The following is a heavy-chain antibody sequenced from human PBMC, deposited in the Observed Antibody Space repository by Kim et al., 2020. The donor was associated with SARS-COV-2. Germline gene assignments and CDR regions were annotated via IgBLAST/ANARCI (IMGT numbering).Heavy chain of an antibody. V-gene: IGHV1-18*01. D-gene: IGHD1-26*01. CDR3: AREYSGSYWVDY. J-gene: IGHJ4*02. Sequence: KCAQELQGRVTMTTDTSTSTAYMELRSLISDDTAVYYCAREYSGSYWVDYWGQGTLVTVSS.